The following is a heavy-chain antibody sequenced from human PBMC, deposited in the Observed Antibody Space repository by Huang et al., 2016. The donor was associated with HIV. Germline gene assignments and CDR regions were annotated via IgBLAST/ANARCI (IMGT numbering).Heavy chain of an antibody. D-gene: IGHD6-13*01. CDR2: ITGRGSSS. J-gene: IGHJ4*02. Sequence: EVQLLESGGGLVQPGGSLRLSCAASGFTFSSYAMSWVRQAPGKGLGWVSSITGRGSSSYYADSVKGRFTISGDNSKNTLYLQMNSLRAEDTAIYYCAKADSGAAAGSLVDYWGQGTLVTVSS. V-gene: IGHV3-23*01. CDR3: AKADSGAAAGSLVDY. CDR1: GFTFSSYA.